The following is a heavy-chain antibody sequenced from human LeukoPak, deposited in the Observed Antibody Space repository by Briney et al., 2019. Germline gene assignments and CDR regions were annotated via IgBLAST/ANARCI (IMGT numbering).Heavy chain of an antibody. CDR2: ISGSGGST. J-gene: IGHJ4*02. CDR1: GFTFSSYA. CDR3: ALLGYDFWSGPTFFDY. V-gene: IGHV3-23*01. Sequence: GGSLRLSCAASGFTFSSYAMSWVRQAPGKGLEWVSAISGSGGSTYYADSVKGRFTISRDNSKNTLYLQMNSLRAEDTAVYYCALLGYDFWSGPTFFDYWGQGTLVTVSS. D-gene: IGHD3-3*01.